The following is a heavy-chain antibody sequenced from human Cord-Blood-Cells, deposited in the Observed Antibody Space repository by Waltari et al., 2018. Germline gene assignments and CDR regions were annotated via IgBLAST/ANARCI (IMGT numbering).Heavy chain of an antibody. CDR1: VGTFRSCA. J-gene: IGHJ3*02. CDR2: IIPIFGTA. CDR3: ARVRGLDLGAFDI. V-gene: IGHV1-69*01. Sequence: QVQLVQSGAAVKKPGSSVKVSCKASVGTFRSCAISWVRQAPGQGLELMGGIIPIFGTANYAQKFQGRVTITADESTSTAYMELSSLRSEDTAVYYCARVRGLDLGAFDIWGQGTMVTVSS. D-gene: IGHD3-16*01.